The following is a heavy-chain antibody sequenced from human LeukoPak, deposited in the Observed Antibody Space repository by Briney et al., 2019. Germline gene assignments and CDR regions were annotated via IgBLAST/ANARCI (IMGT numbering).Heavy chain of an antibody. D-gene: IGHD6-19*01. Sequence: GGSLRLSCAASGFTFSSYSMNWVRQAPGKGPEWVSSISSSSSYIYYADSVKGRFTISRDNAKNSLYLQMNSLRAEDTAVYYCATPGGGIAVAGLDYWGQGTLVTVSS. J-gene: IGHJ4*02. CDR3: ATPGGGIAVAGLDY. CDR1: GFTFSSYS. V-gene: IGHV3-21*01. CDR2: ISSSSSYI.